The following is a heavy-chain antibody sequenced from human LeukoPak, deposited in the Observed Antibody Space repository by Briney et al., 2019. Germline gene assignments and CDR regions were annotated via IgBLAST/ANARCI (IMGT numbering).Heavy chain of an antibody. Sequence: SVKVSCKASGGTFSSYAISWVRQAPGQGLEWMGGIIPIFGTANYAQKFQGRVTITADESTSTAYMELSSLRSEDTAVYYCARGNDIVVVPAAPHDALDIWGQGTMVTVSS. V-gene: IGHV1-69*13. D-gene: IGHD2-2*01. CDR3: ARGNDIVVVPAAPHDALDI. CDR1: GGTFSSYA. CDR2: IIPIFGTA. J-gene: IGHJ3*02.